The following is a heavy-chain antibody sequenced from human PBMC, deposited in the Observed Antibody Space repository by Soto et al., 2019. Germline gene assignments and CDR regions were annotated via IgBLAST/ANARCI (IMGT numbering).Heavy chain of an antibody. V-gene: IGHV3-21*01. CDR3: ARDSHYYDSSGYYPLGFDY. CDR2: ISSSSSYI. CDR1: GFTFSSYS. Sequence: GGSLRLSCAASGFTFSSYSVNWVRQAPGKGLEWVSSISSSSSYIYYADSVKGRFTISRDNAKNSLYLQMNSLRAEDTAVYYCARDSHYYDSSGYYPLGFDYWGQGTLVTVSS. D-gene: IGHD3-22*01. J-gene: IGHJ4*02.